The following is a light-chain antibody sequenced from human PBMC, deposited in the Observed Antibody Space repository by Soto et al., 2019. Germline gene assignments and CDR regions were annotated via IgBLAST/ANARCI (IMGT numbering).Light chain of an antibody. CDR1: QSMSDS. CDR2: SAS. Sequence: DIHLTQSPSSLSASVGDRVTITCRASQSMSDSLNWYQQQSGKAPKLLIYSASSLESGVPSRFSGSGSGTDFTLTISSLQPEDFGTYFCQQSYSNSYTFGQGTTLEIK. J-gene: IGKJ2*01. V-gene: IGKV1-39*01. CDR3: QQSYSNSYT.